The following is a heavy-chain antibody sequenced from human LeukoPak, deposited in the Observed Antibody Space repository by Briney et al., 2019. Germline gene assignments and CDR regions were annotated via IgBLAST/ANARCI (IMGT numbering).Heavy chain of an antibody. Sequence: SETLSLTCTVSGGSISSSSYYWGWIRQPPGKGLEWIGSIYYSGSTYYNPSLKSRVTISVDTSKNQFSLKLSSVTAADTAVYYCAREPRSPITMVRGVIMDAFDIWGQGTMVTVSS. CDR1: GGSISSSSYY. J-gene: IGHJ3*02. V-gene: IGHV4-39*07. CDR3: AREPRSPITMVRGVIMDAFDI. D-gene: IGHD3-10*01. CDR2: IYYSGST.